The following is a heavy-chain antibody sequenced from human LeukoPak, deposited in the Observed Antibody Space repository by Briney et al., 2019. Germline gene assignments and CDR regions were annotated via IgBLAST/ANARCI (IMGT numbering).Heavy chain of an antibody. Sequence: GGSLRLSCVASGFTFSTNGMSWARQAPGKGLEWVSAISGSGTTYCADSVKGRFTISRDNSKYTVSLLMNSLRAEDTAVYYCAKMQGYFDYWGQGTLVAVSS. J-gene: IGHJ4*02. CDR3: AKMQGYFDY. CDR1: GFTFSTNG. V-gene: IGHV3-23*01. CDR2: ISGSGTT.